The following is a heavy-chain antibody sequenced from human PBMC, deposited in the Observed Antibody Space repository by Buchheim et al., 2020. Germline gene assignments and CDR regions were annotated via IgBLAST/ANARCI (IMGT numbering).Heavy chain of an antibody. J-gene: IGHJ6*02. CDR3: ARAPAAAGTYYYGMDV. CDR2: INPSGGST. V-gene: IGHV1-46*01. Sequence: QVQLVQSGAEVKKPGASVKVSCKASGYTFTSYYMLWVRQAPGQGLEWMGIINPSGGSTSYAQKFQGRVTMTRDTSTSTVYMELSSLRSEDTAVYYCARAPAAAGTYYYGMDVWGQGTT. D-gene: IGHD6-13*01. CDR1: GYTFTSYY.